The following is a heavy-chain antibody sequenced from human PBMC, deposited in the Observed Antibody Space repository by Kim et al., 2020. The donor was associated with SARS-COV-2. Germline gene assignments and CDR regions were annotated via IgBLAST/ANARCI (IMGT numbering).Heavy chain of an antibody. D-gene: IGHD1-1*01. V-gene: IGHV1-2*06. CDR1: GYTFGAYF. J-gene: IGHJ4*02. CDR2: LNPNTGDS. Sequence: ASVKVSCKASGYTFGAYFMHWVRQAPGQGLVWMGRLNPNTGDSEYAHRFEGRVSMTTDMSISTAYMEVTRLTSDDAAVYYCARGESTTAWSADYWGQGTLVNVSS. CDR3: ARGESTTAWSADY.